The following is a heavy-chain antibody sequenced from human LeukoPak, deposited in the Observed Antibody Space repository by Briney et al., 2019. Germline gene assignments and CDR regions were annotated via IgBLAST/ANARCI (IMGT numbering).Heavy chain of an antibody. D-gene: IGHD3-9*01. Sequence: GGSLRLSCAASGFXFSSYGIHWVRQAPGKGLEWVAVISYDGSNKYYADSVKGRFTISRDNSKNTVYLQMNSLRAEDTAVYYCAKARTGHYDILSGAGYWGQGTLVTVSS. CDR2: ISYDGSNK. CDR3: AKARTGHYDILSGAGY. J-gene: IGHJ4*02. V-gene: IGHV3-30*18. CDR1: GFXFSSYG.